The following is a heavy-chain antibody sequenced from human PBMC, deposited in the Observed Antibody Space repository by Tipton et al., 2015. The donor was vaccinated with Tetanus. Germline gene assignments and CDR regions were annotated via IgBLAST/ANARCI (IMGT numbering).Heavy chain of an antibody. CDR2: ISNDGGAT. CDR3: ARKIDSVTTPLLFAP. J-gene: IGHJ5*02. CDR1: GFTFSSYW. D-gene: IGHD4-17*01. V-gene: IGHV3-74*01. Sequence: GSLRLSCAASGFTFSSYWMHWVRQAPGKGLVWVARISNDGGATNYADSVKGRFTISRDNAKDTLYLQMNGLRAEDTAVYYCARKIDSVTTPLLFAPWGQGTLVTVSS.